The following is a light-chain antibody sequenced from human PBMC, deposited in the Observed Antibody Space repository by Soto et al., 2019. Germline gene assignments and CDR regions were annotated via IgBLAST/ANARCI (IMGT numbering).Light chain of an antibody. Sequence: QSVLTQPPSVSGAPGQRVTISCTGSSSNIGAGHDVHWYQQLPGTAPKLLIYGNGNRPSGVPDRFSGSKSGTSASLAITGLQAEDEADYYCSSYTSSSTRVFGTETKVTVL. CDR3: SSYTSSSTRV. CDR1: SSNIGAGHD. V-gene: IGLV1-40*01. J-gene: IGLJ1*01. CDR2: GNG.